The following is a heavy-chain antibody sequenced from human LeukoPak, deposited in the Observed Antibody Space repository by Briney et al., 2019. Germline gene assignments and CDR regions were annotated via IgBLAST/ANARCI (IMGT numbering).Heavy chain of an antibody. J-gene: IGHJ5*02. CDR1: GRSISNYY. D-gene: IGHD3-10*01. V-gene: IGHV4-59*12. CDR2: IYNSGST. CDR3: ARLVDRSRYYGSGSYFRVWFDP. Sequence: SETLSLTCTVSGRSISNYYWSWIPQPPGKGLEWIGYIYNSGSTNYNPSLKSRVTISVDTSKNQFSLKLSSVTAADTAVYYCARLVDRSRYYGSGSYFRVWFDPWGQGTLVTVSS.